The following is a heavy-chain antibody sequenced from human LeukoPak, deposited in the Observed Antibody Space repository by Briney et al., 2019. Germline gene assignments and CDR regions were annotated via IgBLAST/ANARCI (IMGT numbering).Heavy chain of an antibody. CDR1: GGSVTSSYY. J-gene: IGHJ4*02. V-gene: IGHV4-61*03. CDR3: ARARGYYYDFDY. D-gene: IGHD3-22*01. Sequence: SETLSLTCTVSGGSVTSSYYWSWIRQPPGKGLEWIRYVSISGTKYNPSLKSRVTISVDTSKNHFSLKLSSVTAADTAVYYCARARGYYYDFDYWGQGALLTVSS. CDR2: VSISGT.